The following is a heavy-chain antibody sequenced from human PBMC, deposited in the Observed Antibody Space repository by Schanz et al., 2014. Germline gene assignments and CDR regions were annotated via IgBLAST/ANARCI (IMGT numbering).Heavy chain of an antibody. D-gene: IGHD2-2*01. CDR1: GYTFTAYG. J-gene: IGHJ5*02. V-gene: IGHV1-18*01. CDR3: ARDRRRYCSTASCLHDNWFDP. Sequence: VQSVHSGTEVQKLGASVKVSCQTSGYTFTAYGISWVRQAPGQGLEWMGWISPYNGNTNYAQKLQGRVTMTTDTSTGTAYMELRSLRSDDTAVYYCARDRRRYCSTASCLHDNWFDPWGQGTLVIVSS. CDR2: ISPYNGNT.